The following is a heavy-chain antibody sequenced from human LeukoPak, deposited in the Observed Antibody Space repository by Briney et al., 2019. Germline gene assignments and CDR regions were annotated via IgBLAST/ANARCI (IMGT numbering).Heavy chain of an antibody. CDR2: INPSGGST. Sequence: ASVKVSCKASGYTFTSYYMHWVRQAPGQGLKWMGIINPSGGSTSYAQKFQGRVTMTRDTSTSTVYMELSSLRSEDTAVYYCATAYYDILTGHDAFDIWGQGTMVTVSS. V-gene: IGHV1-46*01. J-gene: IGHJ3*02. D-gene: IGHD3-9*01. CDR1: GYTFTSYY. CDR3: ATAYYDILTGHDAFDI.